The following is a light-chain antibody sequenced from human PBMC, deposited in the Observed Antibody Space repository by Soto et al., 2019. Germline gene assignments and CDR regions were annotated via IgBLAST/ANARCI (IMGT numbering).Light chain of an antibody. CDR2: EVN. Sequence: QSVLTQPASVSGSPGQSITISCTGTSSDVGSYNLVSWYQQHPGKAPKVMIYEVNKRPSGVSNRFSGSKSGNTASLTISGLQAEDEADYYCCSYAGSSTYVFGTGTQLTVL. CDR1: SSDVGSYNL. CDR3: CSYAGSSTYV. J-gene: IGLJ1*01. V-gene: IGLV2-23*02.